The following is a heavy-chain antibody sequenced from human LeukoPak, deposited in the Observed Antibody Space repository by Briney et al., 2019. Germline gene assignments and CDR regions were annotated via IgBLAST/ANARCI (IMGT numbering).Heavy chain of an antibody. CDR3: ARETLPVAGPLDS. CDR2: TYYWSEWYN. Sequence: SQTLSLTCAISGDSVSSNSAAWSWIRQSPSRGLEWQGRTYYWSEWYNDYAVSVKSRITINPDASKNQFSLQLNSVTPEDTAVYYCARETLPVAGPLDSWGQGTLVTVSS. CDR1: GDSVSSNSAA. V-gene: IGHV6-1*01. J-gene: IGHJ4*02. D-gene: IGHD6-19*01.